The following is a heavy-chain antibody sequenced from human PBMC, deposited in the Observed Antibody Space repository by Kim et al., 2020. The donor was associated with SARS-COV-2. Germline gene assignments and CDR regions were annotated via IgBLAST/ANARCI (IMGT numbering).Heavy chain of an antibody. J-gene: IGHJ4*02. D-gene: IGHD5-18*01. CDR3: ARTAYSYGLADS. V-gene: IGHV5-51*01. Sequence: RYSPPFQGPVTISADKSISTAYLQWSSLKSSDTAMYYCARTAYSYGLADSWGQGTLVTVSS.